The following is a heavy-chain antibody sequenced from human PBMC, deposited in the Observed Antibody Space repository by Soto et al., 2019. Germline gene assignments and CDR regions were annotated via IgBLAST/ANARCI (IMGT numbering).Heavy chain of an antibody. J-gene: IGHJ3*01. CDR1: GYTFTSYA. D-gene: IGHD3-16*01. CDR2: INAGNGNT. CDR3: AREGTFVTRDAFAL. Sequence: QVQLVQSGAEEKKPGASVKVSCKASGYTFTSYAMHWVRQAPGQRLEGMGWINAGNGNTKYSQKFQGRVNITRDTPASTAYMELGSLRSEDTALYYCAREGTFVTRDAFALWGQGTMVTVSS. V-gene: IGHV1-3*05.